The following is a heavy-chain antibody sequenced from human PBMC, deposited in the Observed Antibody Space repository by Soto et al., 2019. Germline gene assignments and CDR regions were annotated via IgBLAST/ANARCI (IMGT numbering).Heavy chain of an antibody. V-gene: IGHV1-18*01. J-gene: IGHJ4*02. CDR1: GYGFTTYG. CDR3: ARGKYGEY. D-gene: IGHD3-10*01. Sequence: QVHLVQSGAEVKKPGASVKVSCKVSGYGFTTYGITWVRQAPGQGLEWMAWISAHNGNTNYAQKLQGRVTVTRDTSTSTAYMELRSLRSDDTAVYYCARGKYGEYWGQGALVNVSS. CDR2: ISAHNGNT.